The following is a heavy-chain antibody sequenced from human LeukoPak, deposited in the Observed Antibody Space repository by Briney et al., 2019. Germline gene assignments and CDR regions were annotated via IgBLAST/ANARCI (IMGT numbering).Heavy chain of an antibody. CDR3: ARMILLLGDVLTVPPRGFDY. V-gene: IGHV1-69*01. CDR2: IIPMFGTT. CDR1: EVTFSSYA. J-gene: IGHJ4*02. Sequence: SVKVSCKASEVTFSSYAISWVRQAPGQGLEWMGGIIPMFGTTNYAQKFQGRVTITADESTSTAYMELRSLRSDDTAVYYCARMILLLGDVLTVPPRGFDYWGQGTLVTVSS. D-gene: IGHD3-9*01.